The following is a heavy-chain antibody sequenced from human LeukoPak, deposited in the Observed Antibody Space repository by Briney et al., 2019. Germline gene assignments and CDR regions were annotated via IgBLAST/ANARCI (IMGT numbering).Heavy chain of an antibody. D-gene: IGHD3-3*01. J-gene: IGHJ5*02. CDR3: ATSGDFWSGYYSSRWFDP. V-gene: IGHV1-69*05. Sequence: SVKVSCKASGGTFISYAISWVRQAPGQGLEWMGGIIPIFGTANYAQKFQGRVTITTDESTSTAYMELSSLRSEDTAVYYCATSGDFWSGYYSSRWFDPWGQGTLVTVSS. CDR1: GGTFISYA. CDR2: IIPIFGTA.